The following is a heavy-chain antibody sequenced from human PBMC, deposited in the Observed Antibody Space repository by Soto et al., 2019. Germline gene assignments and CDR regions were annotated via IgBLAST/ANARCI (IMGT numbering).Heavy chain of an antibody. J-gene: IGHJ6*02. Sequence: QVQLVESGGGVVQPGRSLRLSCAASGFTFSYYGMHWVRQAPAKGWGGVSFISYDGRNTDFADSVKGRFTVSRDDSKSTLYLQMNSLRADDTAVYYCSRALRSAYDPGYYGMDVWGQGTTVSVSS. CDR2: ISYDGRNT. V-gene: IGHV3-30*03. CDR1: GFTFSYYG. CDR3: SRALRSAYDPGYYGMDV. D-gene: IGHD5-12*01.